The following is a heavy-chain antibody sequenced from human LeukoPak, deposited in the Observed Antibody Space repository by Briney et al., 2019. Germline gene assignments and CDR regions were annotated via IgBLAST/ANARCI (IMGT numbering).Heavy chain of an antibody. J-gene: IGHJ4*02. D-gene: IGHD3-3*01. CDR2: IGGRGGST. CDR3: ARDPGVVAFHYFDL. Sequence: QPGGSLRLXCAASGFTCSSHAMAWVRQAPGKGLESVSAIGGRGGSTYYADSVKGRFTISRDNSKNTVYLQMNSLRAEDTAVYYCARDPGVVAFHYFDLWGQGTLVTVSS. V-gene: IGHV3-23*01. CDR1: GFTCSSHA.